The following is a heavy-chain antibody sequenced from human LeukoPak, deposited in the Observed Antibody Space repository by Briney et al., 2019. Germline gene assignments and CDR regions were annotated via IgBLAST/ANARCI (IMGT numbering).Heavy chain of an antibody. CDR3: AREPSYSSGWRP. J-gene: IGHJ5*02. CDR1: GYTFTGYY. V-gene: IGHV1-2*02. D-gene: IGHD6-19*01. CDR2: INPNSGGT. Sequence: ASVKVSCKASGYTFTGYYMHWVRQAPGQGLEWMGWINPNSGGTNYAQKFQGRVTMTRDTSISTAYMELSRLRSDDTAVYYCAREPSYSSGWRPWGQGTLVTVSS.